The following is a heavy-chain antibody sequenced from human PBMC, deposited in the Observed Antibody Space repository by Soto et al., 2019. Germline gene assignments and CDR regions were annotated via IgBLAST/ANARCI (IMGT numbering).Heavy chain of an antibody. J-gene: IGHJ4*02. CDR2: ISTYNGNT. V-gene: IGHV1-18*01. D-gene: IGHD3-22*01. Sequence: QVQLVQSGAEVKKPGASVKVSCKASGYTFITYGVSWVRQAPGQGLAWLGWISTYNGNTRYAERLQGRVTTTTDTTTNTAYMELRNLRSDDTAVYYCARGPTDYYDNSANYFLDYWGQGTLVTVSS. CDR1: GYTFITYG. CDR3: ARGPTDYYDNSANYFLDY.